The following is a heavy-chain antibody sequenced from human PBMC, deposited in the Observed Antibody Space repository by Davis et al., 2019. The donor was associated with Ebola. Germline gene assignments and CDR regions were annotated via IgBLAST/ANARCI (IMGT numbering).Heavy chain of an antibody. CDR2: IKQDGSEK. D-gene: IGHD6-13*01. CDR1: GFTFSSYW. J-gene: IGHJ5*02. CDR3: AREGGEAAAGTGDWFDP. V-gene: IGHV3-7*01. Sequence: GESLKISCAASGFTFSSYWMSWVRQAPGKGLEWVANIKQDGSEKYYVDSVKGRFTISRDNAKNSLYLQMNSLRVEDTAVYYCAREGGEAAAGTGDWFDPWGQGTLVTVSS.